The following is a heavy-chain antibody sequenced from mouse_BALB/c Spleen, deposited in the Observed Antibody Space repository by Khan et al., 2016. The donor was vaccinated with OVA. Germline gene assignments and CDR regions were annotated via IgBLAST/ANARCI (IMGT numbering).Heavy chain of an antibody. J-gene: IGHJ3*01. D-gene: IGHD1-1*01. CDR2: ISSGGST. CDR3: DRDYGFVY. CDR1: GFTFSNYS. Sequence: EVQLVESGGGLVKPGGSLKVSCAASGFTFSNYSMSWVRQTPEKRLEWVASISSGGSTYYPDSVKGRFSISRDNARNILYLQMSSLRSEDTAMYDCDRDYGFVYWGQGTLVTVSA. V-gene: IGHV5-6-5*01.